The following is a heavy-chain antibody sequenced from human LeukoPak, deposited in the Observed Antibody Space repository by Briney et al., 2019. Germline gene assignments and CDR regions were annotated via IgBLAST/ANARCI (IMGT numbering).Heavy chain of an antibody. V-gene: IGHV4-39*07. D-gene: IGHD1-1*01. CDR2: IYYSGST. J-gene: IGHJ3*02. CDR1: GGSISTSSYY. CDR3: ARATTGTFDAFDI. Sequence: PSETLSLTCTVSGGSISTSSYYWGWIRQPPGKGLEWIGNIYYSGSTYYNPSLKSRVTISVDTSKNQFSLKLSSVTAADTAVYYCARATTGTFDAFDIWGQGTMVTVSS.